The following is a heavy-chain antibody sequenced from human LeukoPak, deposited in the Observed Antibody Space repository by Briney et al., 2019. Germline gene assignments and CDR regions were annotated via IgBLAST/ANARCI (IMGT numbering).Heavy chain of an antibody. Sequence: PGGSLRLSCAASGFTFSSYSMNWVRQAPGKGLEWVSSISSSSSYIYYADSVKGRFTISRDNAKNSLYLQMNSLRAEDTAVYYCARDRPYKYYFDYWGQGTLVTASS. CDR1: GFTFSSYS. D-gene: IGHD1-14*01. V-gene: IGHV3-21*01. CDR2: ISSSSSYI. J-gene: IGHJ4*02. CDR3: ARDRPYKYYFDY.